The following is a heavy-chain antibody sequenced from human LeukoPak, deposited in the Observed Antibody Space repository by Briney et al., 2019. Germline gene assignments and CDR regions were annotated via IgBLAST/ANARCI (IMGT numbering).Heavy chain of an antibody. V-gene: IGHV3-23*01. D-gene: IGHD2-15*01. J-gene: IGHJ4*02. CDR2: ISGSGGTT. CDR3: AREVGTCSGGTCYFRFDY. Sequence: GGSLRLSCTASGFTFSSYAMSWVRQAPGKGLEWVSGISGSGGTTYYADSVQGRFTISRDNAKNSLYLQMNSLRAEDTAVYYCAREVGTCSGGTCYFRFDYWGQGTLVTVSS. CDR1: GFTFSSYA.